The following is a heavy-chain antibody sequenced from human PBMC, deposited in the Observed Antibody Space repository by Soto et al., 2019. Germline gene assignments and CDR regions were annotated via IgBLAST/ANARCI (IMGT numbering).Heavy chain of an antibody. CDR2: IIPIFGTA. V-gene: IGHV1-69*01. J-gene: IGHJ4*02. CDR1: GGTFSSYA. CDR3: ARDSNIAMVGGGDY. D-gene: IGHD5-18*01. Sequence: QVQLVQSGAAVKKPGSSVKVSCKASGGTFSSYAISWVRQAPGQGLEWLGGIIPIFGTANYAPKFQGRVTITADESTSTAYMELGSLRSEDTAVYYCARDSNIAMVGGGDYWGQGTLVTVSS.